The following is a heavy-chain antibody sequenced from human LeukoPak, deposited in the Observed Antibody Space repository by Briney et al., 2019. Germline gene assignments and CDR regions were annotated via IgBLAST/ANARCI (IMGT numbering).Heavy chain of an antibody. J-gene: IGHJ5*02. Sequence: SVKVSCKASGGTFGSYAISWVRQAPGQGLEWMGGIIPIFGTANYAQKFQGRVTITTDESTSTAYMELSSLRSEDTAVYYCARGYYYGSGSYYTNWFDPWGQGTLVTVSS. CDR2: IIPIFGTA. V-gene: IGHV1-69*05. CDR1: GGTFGSYA. CDR3: ARGYYYGSGSYYTNWFDP. D-gene: IGHD3-10*01.